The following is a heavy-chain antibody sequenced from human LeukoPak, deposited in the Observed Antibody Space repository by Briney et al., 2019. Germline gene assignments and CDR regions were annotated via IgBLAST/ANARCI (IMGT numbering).Heavy chain of an antibody. V-gene: IGHV3-7*03. CDR1: GFTFSSYW. CDR3: ARGGGLAV. J-gene: IGHJ6*02. CDR2: INHNGNVN. Sequence: GGSLRLSCAASGFTFSSYWMNWARQAPGKGLEWVASINHNGNVNYYVDSVKGRFTISRDNAKNSLCLQMSNLRAEDTAVYFCARGGGLAVWGQGATVTVSS. D-gene: IGHD3-16*01.